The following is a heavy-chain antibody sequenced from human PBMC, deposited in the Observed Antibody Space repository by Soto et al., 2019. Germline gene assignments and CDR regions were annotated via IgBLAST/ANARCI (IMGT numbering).Heavy chain of an antibody. Sequence: SETLSLTCPVSGGSISSYDWSWIRQPPGKGLEWIGYIYYSGSTNYNPSLKSRVTISVDTSKNQFSLKLSSVTAADTAVYYCARGSLLIFDYWGQGTLVTVSS. CDR2: IYYSGST. J-gene: IGHJ4*02. V-gene: IGHV4-59*01. D-gene: IGHD2-15*01. CDR3: ARGSLLIFDY. CDR1: GGSISSYD.